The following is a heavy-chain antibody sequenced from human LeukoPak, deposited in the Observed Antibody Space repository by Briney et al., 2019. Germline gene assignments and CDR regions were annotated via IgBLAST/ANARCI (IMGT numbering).Heavy chain of an antibody. CDR1: GYTFTSYG. J-gene: IGHJ4*02. CDR2: INPNSGGT. CDR3: ASISGGWYWESFDY. V-gene: IGHV1-2*06. Sequence: GASVKVSCKASGYTFTSYGISWVRQAPGQGLEWMGRINPNSGGTNYAQKFQGRVTMTRDTSISTAYMELSRLRSDDTAVYYCASISGGWYWESFDYWGQGTLVTVSS. D-gene: IGHD3-10*01.